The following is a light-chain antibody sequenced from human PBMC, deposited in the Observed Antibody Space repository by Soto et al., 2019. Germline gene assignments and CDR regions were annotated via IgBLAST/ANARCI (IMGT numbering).Light chain of an antibody. CDR1: QSVRSN. J-gene: IGKJ4*01. CDR2: GAS. Sequence: EIVMTQSPATLSVSPGEGATISCRASQSVRSNLAWYQHKPGQAPKLLIYGASTRATGVPARFSGSGSGTEFTLTISSLQSEDFAVYFCQQHNDWPLTFGVGTKVEIK. V-gene: IGKV3-15*01. CDR3: QQHNDWPLT.